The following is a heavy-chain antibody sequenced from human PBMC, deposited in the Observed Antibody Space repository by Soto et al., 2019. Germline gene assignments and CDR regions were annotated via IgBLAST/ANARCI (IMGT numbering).Heavy chain of an antibody. V-gene: IGHV4-59*12. CDR3: GRLIWFGELSFRFDP. Sequence: SETLSLTCTVSGGSISSYYWTWIRQPPGKGLEWIGFMYNSGSTHYNPSLKSRVTISLDTSKNQFSLKLSSVTAADTAVYYCGRLIWFGELSFRFDPWGQGTLVTVSS. CDR2: MYNSGST. CDR1: GGSISSYY. D-gene: IGHD3-10*01. J-gene: IGHJ5*02.